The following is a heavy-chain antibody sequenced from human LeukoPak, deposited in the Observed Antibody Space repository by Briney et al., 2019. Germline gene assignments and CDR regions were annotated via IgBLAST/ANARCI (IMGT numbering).Heavy chain of an antibody. V-gene: IGHV3-23*01. CDR3: TKGYGSGSSRYYFDY. J-gene: IGHJ4*02. CDR2: ISGSGGST. Sequence: GGSLRLSCAASGFTFSSYAMSWVRQAPGKGLEWVSTISGSGGSTYYADSVKGRFTISRDNSKNTLYLQMNSLRAEDTAVYYCTKGYGSGSSRYYFDYWGRGTLVTVSS. D-gene: IGHD3-10*01. CDR1: GFTFSSYA.